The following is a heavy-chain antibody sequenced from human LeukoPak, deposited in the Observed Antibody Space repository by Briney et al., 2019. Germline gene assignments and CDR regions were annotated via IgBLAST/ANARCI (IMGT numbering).Heavy chain of an antibody. J-gene: IGHJ4*02. V-gene: IGHV3-48*02. D-gene: IGHD5-18*01. CDR1: GFTFSSYS. CDR3: ARVPRGYSYGYLSDY. Sequence: GGSLRLSCAASGFTFSSYSMNWVRQAPGKGLEWVSYISSSSSTLYYADSVKGRFTISRDNAKNSLYLQMNSLRDEDTAVYYCARVPRGYSYGYLSDYWGQGTLVTVSS. CDR2: ISSSSSTL.